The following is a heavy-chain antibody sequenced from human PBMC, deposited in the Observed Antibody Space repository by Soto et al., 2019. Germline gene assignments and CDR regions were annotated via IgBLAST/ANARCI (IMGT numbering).Heavy chain of an antibody. CDR1: GGSISSYY. CDR3: ARTDGSGEDYYYGMDV. V-gene: IGHV4-59*01. D-gene: IGHD3-10*01. J-gene: IGHJ6*02. Sequence: QVQLQESGPGLVKPSETLSLTCTVSGGSISSYYWSWIRQPPGKGLEWIGYIYYSGSTNYNPSLKSRVTISVDTSNNQFSLKLSSVTAADTAVYYCARTDGSGEDYYYGMDVWGQGTTVTVSS. CDR2: IYYSGST.